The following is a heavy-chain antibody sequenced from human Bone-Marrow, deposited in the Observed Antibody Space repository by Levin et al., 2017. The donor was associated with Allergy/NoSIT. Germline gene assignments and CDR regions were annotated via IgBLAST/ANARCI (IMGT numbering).Heavy chain of an antibody. CDR1: GFIFDDYA. CDR3: AKDIWRNPRFFDFFDS. D-gene: IGHD3-9*01. J-gene: IGHJ4*02. CDR2: ITWDSFIK. Sequence: GGSLRLSCAASGFIFDDYAMHWVRKPPGKGLEWVAGITWDSFIKDYADSVKGRFTISRDNAKNSLYLQLSSLRPEDTGLYFCAKDIWRNPRFFDFFDSWGPGTLVTVSS. V-gene: IGHV3-9*01.